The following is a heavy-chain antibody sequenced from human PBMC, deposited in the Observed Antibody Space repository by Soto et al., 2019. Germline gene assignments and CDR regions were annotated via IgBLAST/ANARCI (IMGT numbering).Heavy chain of an antibody. D-gene: IGHD2-2*01. CDR2: IRPDGSQK. J-gene: IGHJ1*01. CDR3: AKGVTAATRYFQH. CDR1: GFTFTNYG. V-gene: IGHV3-30*02. Sequence: PGGSLRLSCTGSGFTFTNYGMHWVRQAPGKGLEWVSLIRPDGSQKYYGDAVKGRFTISRDNAKNTLYLQMNSLTPEDTAVYYCAKGVTAATRYFQHWGQGTLVTVSS.